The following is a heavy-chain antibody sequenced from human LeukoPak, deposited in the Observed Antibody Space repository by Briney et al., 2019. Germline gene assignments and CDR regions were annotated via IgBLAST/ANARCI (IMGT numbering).Heavy chain of an antibody. CDR3: ARHDPGWFDT. V-gene: IGHV4-59*08. CDR1: GGSISSSY. CDR2: IHYSGST. J-gene: IGHJ5*02. D-gene: IGHD7-27*01. Sequence: SETLSLTCTVSGGSISSSYWSWIRQPPGKGLEWIGYIHYSGSTNYNPSLKSRATISVDTSKVHFSLKLSSATATDTAAYYCARHDPGWFDTWGQGTLVTVSS.